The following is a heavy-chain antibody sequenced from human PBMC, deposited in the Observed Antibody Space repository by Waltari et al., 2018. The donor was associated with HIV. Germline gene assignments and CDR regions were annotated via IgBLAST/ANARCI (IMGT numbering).Heavy chain of an antibody. Sequence: EVQLVQSGDEVKKPGESLKISCKGSVYRFTSYWIGWVRQMPGKGWEWMGIIDRGDSDTRYSPSFKGHVTISADKSLSTAYLQWSSVKASDTAMFYCARPGISAATGPSWFDAWGQGTMVTVSS. CDR2: IDRGDSDT. V-gene: IGHV5-51*01. CDR1: VYRFTSYW. D-gene: IGHD6-13*01. CDR3: ARPGISAATGPSWFDA. J-gene: IGHJ5*02.